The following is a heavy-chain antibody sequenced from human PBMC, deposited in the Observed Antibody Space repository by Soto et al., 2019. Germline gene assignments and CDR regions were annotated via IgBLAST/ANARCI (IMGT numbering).Heavy chain of an antibody. Sequence: GGSLRLSCAASGFTFSSYGMHWFRQAPGKGLEWVAVICYDGSNKYYADSVKGRFTISRDNSKNTLYLQMNSLRAEDKAVSYCARDGIAAAQSGMDVWGQGTTVTVSS. V-gene: IGHV3-33*01. CDR3: ARDGIAAAQSGMDV. J-gene: IGHJ6*02. D-gene: IGHD6-13*01. CDR1: GFTFSSYG. CDR2: ICYDGSNK.